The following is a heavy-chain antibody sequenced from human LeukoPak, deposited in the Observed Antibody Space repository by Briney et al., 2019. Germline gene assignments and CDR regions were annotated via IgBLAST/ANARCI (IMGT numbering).Heavy chain of an antibody. J-gene: IGHJ4*02. V-gene: IGHV3-23*01. Sequence: GGSLRLSCAASGFTFSSYAMSWVRQAPGKGLEWVSAISGSGGSTYYADSVKGRFTISRDNSKNTLYLQMNSLRAEDTAVYCCAKPQDIVVVVAAMGNYFDYWGQGTLVTVSS. D-gene: IGHD2-15*01. CDR3: AKPQDIVVVVAAMGNYFDY. CDR1: GFTFSSYA. CDR2: ISGSGGST.